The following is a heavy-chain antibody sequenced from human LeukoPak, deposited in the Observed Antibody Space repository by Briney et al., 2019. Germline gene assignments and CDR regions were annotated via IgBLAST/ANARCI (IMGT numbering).Heavy chain of an antibody. CDR1: GYYFIGFY. D-gene: IGHD1-1*01. J-gene: IGHJ4*02. CDR3: ARLSSAEERARAY. Sequence: SVKLHCNSSGYYFIGFYIHWMRHSTSQGLEYVEWITPKRGDTYSPDTLQGRVTMTRDACISAAYMEMSRLRFDDTAVYCCARLSSAEERARAYWGQATLVSAS. V-gene: IGHV1-2*07. CDR2: ITPKRGDT.